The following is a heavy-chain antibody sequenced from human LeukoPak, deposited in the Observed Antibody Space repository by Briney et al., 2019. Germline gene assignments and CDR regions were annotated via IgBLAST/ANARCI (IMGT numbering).Heavy chain of an antibody. CDR2: ISTRGT. CDR1: GGSFTGYY. J-gene: IGHJ4*02. V-gene: IGHV4-34*01. CDR3: ASDSYSSIGYF. Sequence: SETMSPTSVMDGGSFTGYYWSWIRQSQDKVLEWHGEISTRGTKYNPSLKSRATISLDTTKNQFSLILSSVTAADAAVYFCASDSYSSIGYFWSQGTLVTVSS. D-gene: IGHD2-2*01.